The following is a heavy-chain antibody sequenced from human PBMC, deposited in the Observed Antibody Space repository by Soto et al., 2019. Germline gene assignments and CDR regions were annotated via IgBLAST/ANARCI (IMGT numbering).Heavy chain of an antibody. D-gene: IGHD2-2*01. V-gene: IGHV1-8*01. CDR3: ARGFCSSTSCHFDY. Sequence: QVQLVQSGAEVKKPGASVKVSCKASGYTFPIYDINWVRQATGQGLEWLGWMNPHSGNTGYAQKFQGRVTMTRNTSINTAYMELSSLRSEDTAVYYCARGFCSSTSCHFDYWGQGTLVTVSS. CDR1: GYTFPIYD. J-gene: IGHJ4*02. CDR2: MNPHSGNT.